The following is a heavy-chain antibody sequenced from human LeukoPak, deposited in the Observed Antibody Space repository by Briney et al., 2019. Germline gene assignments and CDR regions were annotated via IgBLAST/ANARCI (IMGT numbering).Heavy chain of an antibody. CDR3: ARTDYGDSTGVFDY. J-gene: IGHJ4*02. D-gene: IGHD4-17*01. CDR1: GFTFSDYY. V-gene: IGHV3-30-3*01. CDR2: ISYDGSNK. Sequence: PGGSLRLSCAASGFTFSDYYMSWIRQAPGKGLEWVAVISYDGSNKYYADSVKGRFTISRDNSKNTLYLQMNSLRAEDTAVYYCARTDYGDSTGVFDYWGQGTLVTVSS.